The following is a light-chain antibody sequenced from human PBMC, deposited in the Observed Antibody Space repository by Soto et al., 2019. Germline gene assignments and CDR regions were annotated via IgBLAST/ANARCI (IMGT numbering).Light chain of an antibody. J-gene: IGLJ3*02. V-gene: IGLV1-40*01. CDR3: QSSDSSLSGWV. Sequence: QAVLTQPPSVSGSPGQRVTISCTGSSSNIGAGYDVHWYQQLPGTAPKLLIYGNSNRPSGVPDRFSCSKSGTSASLAITGLRADDEAADYYQSSDSSLSGWVFGGGTKLTVL. CDR1: SSNIGAGYD. CDR2: GNS.